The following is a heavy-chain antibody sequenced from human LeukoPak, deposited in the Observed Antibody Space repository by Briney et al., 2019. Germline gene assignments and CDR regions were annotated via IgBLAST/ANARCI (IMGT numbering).Heavy chain of an antibody. Sequence: GESLKISCKGPGYSFTSYWINWVRQMPGKGLEWMGRVDPSDSYTNYSPSFQGRVTISADKTISTAYLQWNSLKASDTAMYYCARRQREMATTTEYYYYYGMDVWGQGTTVTVSS. V-gene: IGHV5-10-1*01. CDR3: ARRQREMATTTEYYYYYGMDV. CDR2: VDPSDSYT. CDR1: GYSFTSYW. D-gene: IGHD5-24*01. J-gene: IGHJ6*02.